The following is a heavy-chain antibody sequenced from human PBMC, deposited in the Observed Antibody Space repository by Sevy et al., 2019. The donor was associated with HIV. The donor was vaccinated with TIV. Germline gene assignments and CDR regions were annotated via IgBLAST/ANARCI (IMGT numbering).Heavy chain of an antibody. D-gene: IGHD3-10*01. J-gene: IGHJ4*02. Sequence: ASVKVSCKASGYTFTSYDINWVRQATGQGLGWMGWMNPNSGNTGYAQKFQGRVTMTSNTSISTAYMERSSLRSEDTAVYYWARVGDYGSVDYWGQGTLVTVSS. CDR3: ARVGDYGSVDY. V-gene: IGHV1-8*01. CDR2: MNPNSGNT. CDR1: GYTFTSYD.